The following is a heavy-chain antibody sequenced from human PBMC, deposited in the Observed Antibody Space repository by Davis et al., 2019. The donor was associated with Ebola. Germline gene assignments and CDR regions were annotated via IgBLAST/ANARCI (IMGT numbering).Heavy chain of an antibody. J-gene: IGHJ4*02. CDR2: IWYDGSNK. CDR1: GFTFSSYG. CDR3: AKGYYYDSFDY. Sequence: GESLKISCAASGFTFSSYGMHWVRQAPGKGLEWVAVIWYDGSNKYYADSVKGRFTISRDNSKNTLYLQMNSLRAEDTAVYYCAKGYYYDSFDYWGQGTLVTVSS. V-gene: IGHV3-33*06. D-gene: IGHD3-22*01.